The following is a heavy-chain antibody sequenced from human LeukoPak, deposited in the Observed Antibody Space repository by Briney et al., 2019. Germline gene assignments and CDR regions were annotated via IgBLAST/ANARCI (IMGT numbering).Heavy chain of an antibody. V-gene: IGHV1-2*02. J-gene: IGHJ4*02. CDR1: GYTFTAYY. D-gene: IGHD6-19*01. CDR2: INPNSGTT. Sequence: ASVKVSCKASGYTFTAYYMHWVRQAPGQGLEWMGWINPNSGTTNYAQKFQGRVSVTRDTSISTVYMELSRLRSDDTAVYYCARAMWHSRRILVAGSNFDYWGQGTLVTVSS. CDR3: ARAMWHSRRILVAGSNFDY.